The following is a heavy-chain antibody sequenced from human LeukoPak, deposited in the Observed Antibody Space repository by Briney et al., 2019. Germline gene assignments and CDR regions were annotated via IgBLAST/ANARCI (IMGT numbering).Heavy chain of an antibody. CDR2: IYYSGST. Sequence: SETLSLTCTVSGGSISSYYWSWIRQPPGKGLEWLGYIYYSGSTNYNPSLKSRVTISVDTSKNQFSLKLRSVTAADTAVYYCARLTPITPYYYDSSPDAFDIWGQGTMVTVSS. CDR1: GGSISSYY. D-gene: IGHD3-22*01. V-gene: IGHV4-59*08. CDR3: ARLTPITPYYYDSSPDAFDI. J-gene: IGHJ3*02.